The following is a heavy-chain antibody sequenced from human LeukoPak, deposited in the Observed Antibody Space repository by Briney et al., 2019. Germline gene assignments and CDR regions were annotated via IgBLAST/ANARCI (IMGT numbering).Heavy chain of an antibody. CDR3: ARSGCSSTSCSPEY. Sequence: GGSLRLSCAASRFNFKLSAMSWGRQAPGKGLEWVALISGSGSRGSGIIGGNTYYADSVKGRFTVSRDNSRNTLFLEMNSLRTEDTSVYYCARSGCSSTSCSPEYWGQGTLVSVSS. CDR1: RFNFKLSA. CDR2: ISGSGSRGSGIIGGNT. D-gene: IGHD2-2*01. V-gene: IGHV3-21*01. J-gene: IGHJ4*02.